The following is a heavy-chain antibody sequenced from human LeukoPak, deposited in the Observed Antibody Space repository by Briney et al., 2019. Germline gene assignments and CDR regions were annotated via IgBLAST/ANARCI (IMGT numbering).Heavy chain of an antibody. J-gene: IGHJ4*02. D-gene: IGHD5-18*01. CDR3: ARGTSRGYSYGKKHHYFDY. CDR2: IYYSGST. V-gene: IGHV4-59*12. Sequence: KPSETLSLTCTVSGGSISSYYWSWIRQPPGKGLEWIGYIYYSGSTNYNPSLKSRVTISVDTSKNQFSLKLSSVTAADTAVYYCARGTSRGYSYGKKHHYFDYWGQGTLVTVSS. CDR1: GGSISSYY.